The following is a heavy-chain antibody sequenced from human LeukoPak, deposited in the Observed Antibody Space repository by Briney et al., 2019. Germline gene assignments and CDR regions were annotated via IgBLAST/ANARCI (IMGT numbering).Heavy chain of an antibody. CDR2: LSGGGGDT. J-gene: IGHJ4*02. V-gene: IGHV3-23*01. CDR1: GVTFSSYA. Sequence: SGGSLRLSCAAFGVTFSSYAMSWVRQAPGKGPEWVSSLSGGGGDTYYADSVNGRFTISRDNSKKTLYLQMNSLRAEDTAVYYCAKDRYYDSRRAYDYWGQGTLVTVSS. CDR3: AKDRYYDSRRAYDY. D-gene: IGHD3-22*01.